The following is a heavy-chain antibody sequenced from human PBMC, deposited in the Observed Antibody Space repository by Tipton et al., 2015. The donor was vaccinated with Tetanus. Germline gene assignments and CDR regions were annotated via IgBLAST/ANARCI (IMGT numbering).Heavy chain of an antibody. CDR1: GFTFSSYA. J-gene: IGHJ4*02. Sequence: SLRLSCAASGFTFSSYAMSWVRQAPGKGLEWVSGISGSGRTTNYADSVKGRFTSSRDNSKNTLYLQMNSLRAEDTAVYYCAKSLNGEPDYWGQGTLVAVSS. D-gene: IGHD1-14*01. CDR2: ISGSGRTT. CDR3: AKSLNGEPDY. V-gene: IGHV3-23*01.